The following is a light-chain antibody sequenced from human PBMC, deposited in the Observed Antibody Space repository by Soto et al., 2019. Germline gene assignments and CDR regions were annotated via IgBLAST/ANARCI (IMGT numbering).Light chain of an antibody. CDR3: SSYTSSSTLWV. J-gene: IGLJ3*02. CDR1: SSDVGGYKY. Sequence: QSALTQPASVSGSPGQSITIYCTGTSSDVGGYKYVSWYQQHPGKAPKLMIYEVSNRPSGVSNRFSGSESGNTASLTISGLQAEDEADYYCSSYTSSSTLWVFGGGTKLTVL. CDR2: EVS. V-gene: IGLV2-14*01.